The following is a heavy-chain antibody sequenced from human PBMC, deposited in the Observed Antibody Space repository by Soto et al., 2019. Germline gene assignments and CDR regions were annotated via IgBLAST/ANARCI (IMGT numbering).Heavy chain of an antibody. V-gene: IGHV4-4*02. CDR1: SGSISSDNW. CDR2: IYHSGST. J-gene: IGHJ1*01. D-gene: IGHD3-22*01. CDR3: AIYTSGPRGHFQH. Sequence: QVQLQESGPGLVKPSGTLSLTCAVSSGSISSDNWWSWVRQAPGKGLEWIGEIYHSGSTNYNPSLKSRVTISVDKSKNQFSLGLSSVTAADTAVYYCAIYTSGPRGHFQHWGQGTLVTVSS.